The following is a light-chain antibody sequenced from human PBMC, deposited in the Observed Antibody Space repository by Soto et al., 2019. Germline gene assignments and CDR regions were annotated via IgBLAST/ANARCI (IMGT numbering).Light chain of an antibody. CDR3: QQSYTMPFT. V-gene: IGKV1-39*01. J-gene: IGKJ2*01. Sequence: RLQSGVPLRFSGTGSGREFSLTISSLRPEDAAIYYCQQSYTMPFTFGQGTKVDIK.